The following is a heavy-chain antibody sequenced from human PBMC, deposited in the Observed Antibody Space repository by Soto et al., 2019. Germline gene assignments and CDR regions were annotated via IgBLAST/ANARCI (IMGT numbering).Heavy chain of an antibody. Sequence: GGSLRLSCAASGFTVSSNYMSWVRQAPGKGLEWVSVIYSGGSTYYADSVKGRFTISRDNSKNTLYLQMNSLRAEDTAVYYCARDASYSYGLDYWGQGTLVTVSS. CDR3: ARDASYSYGLDY. V-gene: IGHV3-53*01. CDR2: IYSGGST. D-gene: IGHD5-18*01. J-gene: IGHJ4*02. CDR1: GFTVSSNY.